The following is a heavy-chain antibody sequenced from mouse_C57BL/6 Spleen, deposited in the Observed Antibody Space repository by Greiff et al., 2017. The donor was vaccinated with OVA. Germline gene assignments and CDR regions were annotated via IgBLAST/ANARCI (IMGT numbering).Heavy chain of an antibody. J-gene: IGHJ3*01. Sequence: VKLQESGPGLVQPSQSLSITCTVSGFSLTSYGVHWVRQSPGKGLEWLGVIWSGGSTDYNAAFISRLSISKDNSKSQVFFKMNSLQADDTAIYYCARKAADYEGTWFAYWGQGTLVTVSA. D-gene: IGHD2-4*01. CDR2: IWSGGST. CDR1: GFSLTSYG. CDR3: ARKAADYEGTWFAY. V-gene: IGHV2-2*01.